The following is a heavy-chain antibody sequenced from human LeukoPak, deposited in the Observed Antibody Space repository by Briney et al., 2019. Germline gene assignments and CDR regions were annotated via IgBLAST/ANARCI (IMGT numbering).Heavy chain of an antibody. CDR2: IIPIFGTA. Sequence: SVKVSCKASGGTFSSYAISWVRRAPGQGLEWMGRIIPIFGTANYAQKFQGRVTITADKSTSTAYMELSSLRSEDTAVYYCARGLPRIAAAGTWGQGTLVTVSS. CDR3: ARGLPRIAAAGT. D-gene: IGHD6-13*01. CDR1: GGTFSSYA. V-gene: IGHV1-69*06. J-gene: IGHJ5*02.